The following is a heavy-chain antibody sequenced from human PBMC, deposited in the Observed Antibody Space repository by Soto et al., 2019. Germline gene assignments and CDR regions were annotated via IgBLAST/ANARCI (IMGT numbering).Heavy chain of an antibody. Sequence: EVQLLESGGGLVQPGGSLRLSCAVSGFIISDYGVTWVRQAPGKGLEWVSGFSGGGGTFYADSVKGRFTISRDDPKNTAYLQMNSLGAEDTAVYYCVRWNGFGDRWGQGTLVTVSS. CDR1: GFIISDYG. CDR3: VRWNGFGDR. J-gene: IGHJ5*02. D-gene: IGHD1-1*01. CDR2: FSGGGGT. V-gene: IGHV3-23*01.